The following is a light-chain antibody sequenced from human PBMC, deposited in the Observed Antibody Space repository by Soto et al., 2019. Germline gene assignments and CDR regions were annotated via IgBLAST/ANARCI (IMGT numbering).Light chain of an antibody. V-gene: IGKV3-11*01. CDR1: QSVSSNY. J-gene: IGKJ4*01. CDR2: DAS. Sequence: DIVLTQSPGTLSLSPGERATLSCRASQSVSSNYLAWYQQKPGQAPRLLIYDASNRATGIPARFSGSGSGTDFTLTITSLEPEDFAVYFCQQRSHWPSLTFGGGTKVDIK. CDR3: QQRSHWPSLT.